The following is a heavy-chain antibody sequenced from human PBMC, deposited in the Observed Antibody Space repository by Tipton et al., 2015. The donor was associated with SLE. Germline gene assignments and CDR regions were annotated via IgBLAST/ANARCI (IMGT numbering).Heavy chain of an antibody. CDR1: GYSISSGYY. J-gene: IGHJ3*02. CDR3: AGGRNGPGAFDI. D-gene: IGHD3-16*01. Sequence: QLVQSGPEVKPSETLSLTCAVSGYSISSGYYWGWIRQPPGKGLEWIGSIYHGVTTYYNPSLKSRLTISVDTSKNQFSLKLGSVTAADTALYYRAGGRNGPGAFDIWGQGTMVTVSS. CDR2: IYHGVTT. V-gene: IGHV4-38-2*01.